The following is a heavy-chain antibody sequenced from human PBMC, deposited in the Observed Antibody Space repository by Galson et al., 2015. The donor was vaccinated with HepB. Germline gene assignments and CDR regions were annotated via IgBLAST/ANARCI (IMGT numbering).Heavy chain of an antibody. CDR2: LSDDGSLE. D-gene: IGHD3-3*01. CDR1: QSNFSSYA. Sequence: SLRLSCAASQSNFSSYAINWVRRAPGKGLEWVAVLSDDGSLEYSAASVKGRLIISRDNAKHIVHVEMNNLTVEDTALYYCATSPGIWRGYGYFDQWGQGTLIIVSS. J-gene: IGHJ4*02. CDR3: ATSPGIWRGYGYFDQ. V-gene: IGHV3-30-3*01.